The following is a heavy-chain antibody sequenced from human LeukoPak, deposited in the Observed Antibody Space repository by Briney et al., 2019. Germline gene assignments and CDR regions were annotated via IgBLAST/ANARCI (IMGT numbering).Heavy chain of an antibody. V-gene: IGHV3-30*18. D-gene: IGHD2-15*01. CDR3: AKASRSGGSCYHNWFDP. CDR1: GFTFSSYG. J-gene: IGHJ5*02. CDR2: ISYDGSNK. Sequence: GGSLRLSCAASGFTFSSYGMHWVRQAPGKGLEWVAVISYDGSNKYYADSVKGRFTISRDNSKNTLYLQMNSLRAEDTAVYYCAKASRSGGSCYHNWFDPWGQGTLVTVSS.